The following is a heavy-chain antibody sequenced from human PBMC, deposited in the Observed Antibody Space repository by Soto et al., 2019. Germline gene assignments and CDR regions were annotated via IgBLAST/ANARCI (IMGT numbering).Heavy chain of an antibody. D-gene: IGHD3-10*01. Sequence: PSETLSLTCTVSGGSISSGGYYWIWIRHHPGKGLEWIGYIYYSGSTYYNPSLRSRVTISVDTSKNQFSLKLSSVTAADTAVYYCAAGGSGSYYTTVRVLDYWGQGTLVTVPQ. CDR1: GGSISSGGYY. V-gene: IGHV4-31*03. CDR2: IYYSGST. J-gene: IGHJ4*02. CDR3: AAGGSGSYYTTVRVLDY.